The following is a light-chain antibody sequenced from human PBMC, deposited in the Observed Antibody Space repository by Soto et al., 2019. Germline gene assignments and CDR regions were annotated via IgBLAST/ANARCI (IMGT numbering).Light chain of an antibody. V-gene: IGKV3-20*01. J-gene: IGKJ4*01. CDR1: QTIGRNY. Sequence: EIVLTQSPGTLSLSPGETATLACRASQTIGRNYLAWYQQKPGQAPRLFIFGTSTRATGIPDRFSGSGSGTDFTLSISRLEPEDFAVYYCQQYASSPLLTFGGGTKVDIK. CDR3: QQYASSPLLT. CDR2: GTS.